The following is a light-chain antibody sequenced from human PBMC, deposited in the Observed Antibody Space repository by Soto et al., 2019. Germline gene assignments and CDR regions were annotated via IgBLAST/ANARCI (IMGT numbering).Light chain of an antibody. CDR1: QRVGPN. Sequence: ELVMTKSPATLSFSRGERATLTFRAGQRVGPNVAWYQLKAGQAPRVLINRASTRPTGIPARFSGSGAGTEFTLTISSLQSEDFAIYYCQQYIKWPRTFGQGTKVDIK. CDR3: QQYIKWPRT. J-gene: IGKJ1*01. V-gene: IGKV3-15*01. CDR2: RAS.